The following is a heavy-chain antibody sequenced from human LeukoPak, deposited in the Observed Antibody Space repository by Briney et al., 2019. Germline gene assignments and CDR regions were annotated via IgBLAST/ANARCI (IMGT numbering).Heavy chain of an antibody. CDR2: LTPVFGTA. Sequence: SVKVSCKASGGSFSSYAISWVRQAPGQGLEWMGGLTPVFGTAKYAQRFQGRVTITADDSTTTAYLEVSSLRSDDTAVYYCARGSSSNWPVDDWGQGTLVTVSS. J-gene: IGHJ4*02. V-gene: IGHV1-69*01. CDR3: ARGSSSNWPVDD. D-gene: IGHD6-13*01. CDR1: GGSFSSYA.